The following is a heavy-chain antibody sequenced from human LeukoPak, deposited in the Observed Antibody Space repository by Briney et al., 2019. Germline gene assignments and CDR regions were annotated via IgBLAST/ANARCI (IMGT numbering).Heavy chain of an antibody. CDR2: ISHDGSNK. Sequence: GRSLSLSCAASGFTFSSYAMHWVRQAPGKGLEWVAAISHDGSNKYSADSVKGRFTISRDNSKNTLYLQVNSLRADDTAVYYCAGLDAAMPDAFDIWGQGTTVTVSS. CDR3: AGLDAAMPDAFDI. D-gene: IGHD5-18*01. CDR1: GFTFSSYA. J-gene: IGHJ3*02. V-gene: IGHV3-30*04.